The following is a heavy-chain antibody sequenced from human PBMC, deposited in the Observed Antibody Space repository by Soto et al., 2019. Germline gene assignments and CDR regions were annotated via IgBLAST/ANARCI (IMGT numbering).Heavy chain of an antibody. CDR1: GGSIRSGGYY. D-gene: IGHD5-18*01. CDR2: IYYSGNT. V-gene: IGHV4-31*03. Sequence: QVQLQESGPGLVKPSQTLSLTCTVSGGSIRSGGYYWSWVRQNPRKGLEWIGNIYYSGNTYYNPSLKSRLTISVDTSKNQFSLSLSSVTAADTAVYYCARDRLMATAGTARHYFGLDVWGHGTTVTVSS. CDR3: ARDRLMATAGTARHYFGLDV. J-gene: IGHJ6*02.